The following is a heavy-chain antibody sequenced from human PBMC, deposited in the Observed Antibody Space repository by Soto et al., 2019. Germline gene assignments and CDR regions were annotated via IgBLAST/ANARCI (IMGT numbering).Heavy chain of an antibody. J-gene: IGHJ1*01. CDR1: GFTFSSYG. CDR3: ARDHYDSSGYYSAEYFQH. D-gene: IGHD3-22*01. Sequence: GGSLRLSCAASGFTFSSYGMHWVRQAPGKGLEWVAVIWYDGSNKYYADSVKGRFTISRDNSKNTLYLQMNSLRAEDTAVYYCARDHYDSSGYYSAEYFQHWGQGTLVTVSS. V-gene: IGHV3-33*01. CDR2: IWYDGSNK.